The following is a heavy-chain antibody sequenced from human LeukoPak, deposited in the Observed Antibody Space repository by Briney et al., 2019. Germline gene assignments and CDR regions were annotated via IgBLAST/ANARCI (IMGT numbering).Heavy chain of an antibody. CDR3: ARDYDILTGSDY. J-gene: IGHJ4*02. V-gene: IGHV4-59*01. D-gene: IGHD3-9*01. Sequence: SETLSLTCTVSGGSISSYFWSWIRQPPGKGLEWIGYIYYSGSTNYNPSLKSRVTISVDTSKNQFSLKLTSVTAADTAVYYCARDYDILTGSDYWGQGTLVTVSS. CDR1: GGSISSYF. CDR2: IYYSGST.